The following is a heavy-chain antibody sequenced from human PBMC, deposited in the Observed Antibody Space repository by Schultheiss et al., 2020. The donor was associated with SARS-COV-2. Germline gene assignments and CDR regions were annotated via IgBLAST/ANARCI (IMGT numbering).Heavy chain of an antibody. Sequence: SQTLSLTCAVYGGSFSGYYWSWIRQPPGKGLEWIGEINHSGSTNYNPSLKSRVTISVDTSKNQFSLKLSSVTAADTAVYYCAKDWYSGSYRYFDYWGQGTLVTVSS. V-gene: IGHV4-34*01. D-gene: IGHD1-26*01. CDR1: GGSFSGYY. J-gene: IGHJ4*02. CDR2: INHSGST. CDR3: AKDWYSGSYRYFDY.